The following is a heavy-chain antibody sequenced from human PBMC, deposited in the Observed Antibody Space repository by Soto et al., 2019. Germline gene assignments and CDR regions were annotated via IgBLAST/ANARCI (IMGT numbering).Heavy chain of an antibody. Sequence: ESGGGLVQPGGSPRLSCEASGFSFRSYALSWVRQAPGKGLEWVSTFSAGGRAYYADSVRGRFTIAKDTSKNTLLLQARSLRAEDTAVYYCAKESMPEHYGDTLFDYWGQGTRVTVSS. D-gene: IGHD4-17*01. CDR1: GFSFRSYA. J-gene: IGHJ4*02. CDR3: AKESMPEHYGDTLFDY. V-gene: IGHV3-23*01. CDR2: FSAGGRA.